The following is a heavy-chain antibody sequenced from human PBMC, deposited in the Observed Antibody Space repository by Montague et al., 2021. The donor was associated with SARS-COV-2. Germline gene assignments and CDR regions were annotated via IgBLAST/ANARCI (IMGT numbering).Heavy chain of an antibody. CDR1: GFTFSSYE. Sequence: SLRLSCAASGFTFSSYEMNWVRQAPGKGLEWVSYISSSGSTLYHADSVRARFTISRDNARDPVYLQMKSLRAEDTAVYYCAREEDSYGSGTLDYWGQGTLVTVSS. V-gene: IGHV3-48*03. D-gene: IGHD3-10*01. CDR3: AREEDSYGSGTLDY. J-gene: IGHJ4*02. CDR2: ISSSGSTL.